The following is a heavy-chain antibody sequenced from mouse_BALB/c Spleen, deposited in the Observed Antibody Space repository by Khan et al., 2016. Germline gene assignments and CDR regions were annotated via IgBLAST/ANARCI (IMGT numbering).Heavy chain of an antibody. CDR1: GYAFTNYL. J-gene: IGHJ3*01. Sequence: VQLQESGAELVRPGTSVKVSCKASGYAFTNYLIEWVKQRPGQGLEWIGVINPGSGGSNYNEKFKGKAALTADISSSTVYMQLSSLTSDGSAVYLCARSNGHGVGYAYWGQGTLVTVSA. CDR2: INPGSGGS. V-gene: IGHV1-54*01. D-gene: IGHD2-2*01. CDR3: ARSNGHGVGYAY.